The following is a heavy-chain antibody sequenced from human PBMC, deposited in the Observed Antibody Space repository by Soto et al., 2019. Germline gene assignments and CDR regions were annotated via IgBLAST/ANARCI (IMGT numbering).Heavy chain of an antibody. D-gene: IGHD6-19*01. J-gene: IGHJ4*02. CDR2: IWYDGSNK. Sequence: PGGSLRLSCAAFGFTFSSYGMHWVRQAPGKGLEWVAVIWYDGSNKYYADSVKGRFTISRDNSKNTLYLQMNSLRAEDTAVYYCAREPPGIAVAGTADYWGQGTLVTVSS. CDR3: AREPPGIAVAGTADY. V-gene: IGHV3-33*01. CDR1: GFTFSSYG.